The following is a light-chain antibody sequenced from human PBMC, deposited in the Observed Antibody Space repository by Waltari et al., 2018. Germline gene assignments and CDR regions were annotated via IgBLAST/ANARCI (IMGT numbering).Light chain of an antibody. CDR2: TAS. J-gene: IGKJ2*01. Sequence: DIQMTQTPSSLSPYVGDRVTIPCRASQRIAGHLNWFQQQPGRAPKLLIHTASSLQSGVPSRFSGSGSGPHFTLIISSLQPEDFATYFCQQTYITPYTFGQGTKLEIK. V-gene: IGKV1-39*01. CDR3: QQTYITPYT. CDR1: QRIAGH.